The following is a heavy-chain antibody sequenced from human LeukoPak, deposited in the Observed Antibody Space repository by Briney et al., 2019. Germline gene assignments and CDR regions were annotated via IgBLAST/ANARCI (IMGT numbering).Heavy chain of an antibody. V-gene: IGHV1-24*01. Sequence: ASVKVFCKVSGYTLTELSMHWVRQARGKGLVWLVRFDPEDGETIYAQRFQGRVTMTEDTSTNTAYMELSSLRSADSAVYYCATGRLGEYYEDSSGYFAYWGQGTLVTVSS. CDR1: GYTLTELS. D-gene: IGHD3-22*01. CDR3: ATGRLGEYYEDSSGYFAY. J-gene: IGHJ4*02. CDR2: FDPEDGET.